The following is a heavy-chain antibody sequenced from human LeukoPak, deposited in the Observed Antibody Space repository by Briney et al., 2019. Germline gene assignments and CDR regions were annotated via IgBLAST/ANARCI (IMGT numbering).Heavy chain of an antibody. V-gene: IGHV3-48*04. CDR1: GFTFSSYS. D-gene: IGHD2-21*01. CDR3: VRDHLWSFDI. CDR2: ITSSGSTK. J-gene: IGHJ3*02. Sequence: GGSLRLSCAASGFTFSSYSMNWVRQAPGKGPEWVSYITSSGSTKYYADSVKGRFTISRDDAKNSLYLQMNSLRAEDTAVYYCVRDHLWSFDIWGQGTVVTVSS.